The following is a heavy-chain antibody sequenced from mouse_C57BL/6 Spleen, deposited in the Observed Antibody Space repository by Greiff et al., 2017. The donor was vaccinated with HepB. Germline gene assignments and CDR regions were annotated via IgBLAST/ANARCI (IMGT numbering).Heavy chain of an antibody. D-gene: IGHD1-1*01. Sequence: EVQVVESGGDLVKPGGSLKLSCAASGFTFSSYGMSWVRQTPDKRLEWVATISSGGSYTYYPDSVKGRFTISRDNAKNTLYLQMSSLKSEDTAMYYCASHFSDTTVVDYFDYWGQGTTLTVSS. J-gene: IGHJ2*01. CDR3: ASHFSDTTVVDYFDY. V-gene: IGHV5-6*01. CDR1: GFTFSSYG. CDR2: ISSGGSYT.